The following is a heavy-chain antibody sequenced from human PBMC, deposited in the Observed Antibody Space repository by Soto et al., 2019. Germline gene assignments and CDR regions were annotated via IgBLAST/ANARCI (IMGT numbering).Heavy chain of an antibody. Sequence: EEQLLESGGGLVQPGGSLRLSCVASGFTLSNYAMSWVRQAPGKGLEWVSVIDGDGSAKFADSVKGRLTVSRDNSKNTLYLQMDSLRAEDTAIYYCAKDAVSYNGIYDPFDIWGRGTMVTVSS. CDR1: GFTLSNYA. CDR2: IDGDGSA. J-gene: IGHJ3*02. CDR3: AKDAVSYNGIYDPFDI. D-gene: IGHD1-1*01. V-gene: IGHV3-23*01.